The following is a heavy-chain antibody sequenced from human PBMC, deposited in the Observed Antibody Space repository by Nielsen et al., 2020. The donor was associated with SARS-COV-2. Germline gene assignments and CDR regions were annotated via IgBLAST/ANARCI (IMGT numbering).Heavy chain of an antibody. CDR1: GFTFSSYS. Sequence: GGSLRLSCAASGFTFSSYSMNWVRQAPGKGLEWVSSNSSSSSYIYYADSVKGRFTISRDNAKNSLYLQMNSLRAEDTAVYYCAREGGSTWDYYFDYWGQGTLVTVSS. V-gene: IGHV3-21*04. CDR3: AREGGSTWDYYFDY. CDR2: NSSSSSYI. D-gene: IGHD1-26*01. J-gene: IGHJ4*02.